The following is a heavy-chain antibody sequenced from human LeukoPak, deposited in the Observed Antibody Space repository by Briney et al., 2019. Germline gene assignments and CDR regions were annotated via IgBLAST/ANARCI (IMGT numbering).Heavy chain of an antibody. V-gene: IGHV3-23*01. J-gene: IGHJ4*02. CDR3: ARDLAYSRLDY. D-gene: IGHD5-18*01. CDR1: QFTFSSYA. CDR2: ISGSGGST. Sequence: PGGSLRLSCAASQFTFSSYAMSWVRQAPGKGLEWVSGISGSGGSTYYADSVKGRFTISRDNSKSTLYLQMNSLRVEDTAFYYCARDLAYSRLDYWGQGMLVTVSS.